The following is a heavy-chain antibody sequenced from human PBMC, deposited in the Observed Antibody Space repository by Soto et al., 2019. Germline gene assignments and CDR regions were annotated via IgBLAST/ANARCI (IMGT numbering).Heavy chain of an antibody. Sequence: SETLSLTCTVSGGSISSYYWSWIRQTPGKGLEWIGYIYYSGSTNSNPSLKSRVTISVDTSNSQFSLKLSSVTAADTAMYYCARATAAGIYAMDVWGQGTTVTVSS. CDR1: GGSISSYY. V-gene: IGHV4-59*08. D-gene: IGHD6-25*01. CDR2: IYYSGST. CDR3: ARATAAGIYAMDV. J-gene: IGHJ6*02.